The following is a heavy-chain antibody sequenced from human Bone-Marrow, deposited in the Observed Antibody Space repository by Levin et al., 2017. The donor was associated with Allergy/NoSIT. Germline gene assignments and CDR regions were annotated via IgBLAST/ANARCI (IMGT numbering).Heavy chain of an antibody. J-gene: IGHJ4*02. CDR1: GFSVSSKY. D-gene: IGHD6-19*01. CDR2: IYSGGDT. V-gene: IGHV3-66*01. CDR3: ARGSGGYGACYFDY. Sequence: SCAASGFSVSSKYMSWVRQAPGKGLEWVSVIYSGGDTFYADSVKDRFTFSRDNSKNTPYLQMNSLTAEDTAVYYCARGSGGYGACYFDYWGQGTLVTVSS.